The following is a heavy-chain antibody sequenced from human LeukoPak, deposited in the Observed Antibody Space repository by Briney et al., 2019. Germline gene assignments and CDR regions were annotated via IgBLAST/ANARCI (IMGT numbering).Heavy chain of an antibody. Sequence: SETLSLTCNVSGGFITNYYWSWIRQPPGKGLEWVGYIHDTGSTNYNPSLTSRVTISVDTSKNQLSLKLSSVTAADTAIYYCARHGSGGGAFDIWGQGTTVTVSS. J-gene: IGHJ3*02. CDR2: IHDTGST. V-gene: IGHV4-59*08. CDR1: GGFITNYY. D-gene: IGHD3-16*01. CDR3: ARHGSGGGAFDI.